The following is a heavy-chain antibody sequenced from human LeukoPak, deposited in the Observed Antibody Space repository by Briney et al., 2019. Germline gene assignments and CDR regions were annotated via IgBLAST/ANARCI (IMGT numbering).Heavy chain of an antibody. CDR3: ARENRPGYSGYDAPLGY. D-gene: IGHD5-12*01. CDR2: INFSSGGA. V-gene: IGHV1-2*02. Sequence: ASVKVSCKASGYNFTGYYLYWVRQAPGQGLEWVGWINFSSGGANYAQNFQGRVTMTRDTSSTTASMELRRLTSDDTAVYYCARENRPGYSGYDAPLGYWGQGTLVTVSS. J-gene: IGHJ4*02. CDR1: GYNFTGYY.